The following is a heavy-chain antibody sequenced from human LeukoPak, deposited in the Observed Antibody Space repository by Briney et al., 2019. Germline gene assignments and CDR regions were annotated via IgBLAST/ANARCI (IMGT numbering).Heavy chain of an antibody. Sequence: ASVKVSCKASGYTFTGYYMHWVRQAPGQGLEWMGWINPNSGGTNYAQKFQGRVTMTRDTSISTAYMELSRLRSDDTAVYYCARTPTITVSDYYFYMDVWGRGTTVTVSS. CDR1: GYTFTGYY. J-gene: IGHJ6*03. D-gene: IGHD5-24*01. CDR2: INPNSGGT. V-gene: IGHV1-2*02. CDR3: ARTPTITVSDYYFYMDV.